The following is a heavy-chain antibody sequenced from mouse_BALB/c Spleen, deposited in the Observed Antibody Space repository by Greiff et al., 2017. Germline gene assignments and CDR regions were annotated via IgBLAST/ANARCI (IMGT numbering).Heavy chain of an antibody. D-gene: IGHD1-2*01. V-gene: IGHV1-18*01. CDR2: INPNNGGT. CDR3: ARRTTATLYYFDY. J-gene: IGHJ2*01. CDR1: GYTFTDYN. Sequence: EVQLQQSGPELVKPGASVKIPCKASGYTFTDYNMDWVKQSHGKSLEWIGDINPNNGGTIYNQKFKGKATLTVDKSSSTAYMELRSLTSEDTAVYYCARRTTATLYYFDYWGQGTTLTVSS.